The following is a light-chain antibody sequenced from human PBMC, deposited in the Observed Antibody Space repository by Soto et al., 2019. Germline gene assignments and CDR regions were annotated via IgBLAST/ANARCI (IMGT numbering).Light chain of an antibody. J-gene: IGLJ2*01. Sequence: QSALTQPASVSGSPGQSITMSCTGTSSDVGGYDYDSWYQHFPGKAPKLIIYEVSNRPSGVSNRFSGSKSGNTASLTISGLQAEDEADYYCSSYTSSITVDVVFGGGTKLTVL. CDR3: SSYTSSITVDVV. V-gene: IGLV2-14*01. CDR1: SSDVGGYDY. CDR2: EVS.